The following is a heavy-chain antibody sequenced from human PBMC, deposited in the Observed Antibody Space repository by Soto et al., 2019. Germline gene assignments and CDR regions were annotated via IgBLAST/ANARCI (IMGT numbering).Heavy chain of an antibody. V-gene: IGHV1-69*12. CDR1: GGTFSSYA. Sequence: QVQLVQSGAEVRQPASSVKVSCKTSGGTFSSYAISWVRQAPGQGLEWMGGIVPIVDTSTYAQKFQGRVTITADESTSIVCMGRSSLRFDGRAVYYCVRVVALPGHPHTWGQGPLATVSP. D-gene: IGHD2-15*01. CDR3: VRVVALPGHPHT. J-gene: IGHJ5*02. CDR2: IVPIVDTS.